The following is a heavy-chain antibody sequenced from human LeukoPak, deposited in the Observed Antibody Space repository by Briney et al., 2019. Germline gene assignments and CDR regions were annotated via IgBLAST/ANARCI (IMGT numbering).Heavy chain of an antibody. CDR1: GYTFTGYY. CDR3: ARPTAAPFDAFDI. J-gene: IGHJ3*02. D-gene: IGHD6-13*01. CDR2: INPNSGGT. Sequence: ASVKVSCKASGYTFTGYYMHWVRQAPGQGLEWMGWINPNSGGTNYAQKFQGRVTMTRDKSIRTAYMELSRLTSDDTAVYYCARPTAAPFDAFDIWGQGTMVTVSS. V-gene: IGHV1-2*02.